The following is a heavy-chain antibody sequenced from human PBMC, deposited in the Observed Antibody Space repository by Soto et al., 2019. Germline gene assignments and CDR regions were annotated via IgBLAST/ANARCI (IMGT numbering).Heavy chain of an antibody. J-gene: IGHJ4*02. CDR1: GGSVSSFC. CDR3: ARGHSGRAATSFFDY. V-gene: IGHV4-4*08. CDR2: ICSSGST. Sequence: SETLSLTCYVSGGSVSSFCWTWIRQSPGKGLEWIAYICSSGSTNHNPSLESRVAISLDTSKNQFSLNLTSVTAADTAVYFCARGHSGRAATSFFDYWGQGAQVTVSS. D-gene: IGHD6-25*01.